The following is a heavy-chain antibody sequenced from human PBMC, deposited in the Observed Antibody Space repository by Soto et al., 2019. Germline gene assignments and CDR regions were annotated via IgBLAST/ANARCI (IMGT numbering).Heavy chain of an antibody. J-gene: IGHJ4*02. CDR3: ARHSGPYSSSSPVGY. V-gene: IGHV5-10-1*01. Sequence: GESLKISCKGSGYSFTSYWITWVRQMPGKGLEWMGWIDPSDSYTSYSPSFQGHVTISANKSVSTAYLQWGTLKASDTAMYYCARHSGPYSSSSPVGYWGQGTLVTVSS. D-gene: IGHD6-6*01. CDR2: IDPSDSYT. CDR1: GYSFTSYW.